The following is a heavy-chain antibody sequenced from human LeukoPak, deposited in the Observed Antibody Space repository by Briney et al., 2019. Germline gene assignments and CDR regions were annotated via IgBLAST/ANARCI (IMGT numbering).Heavy chain of an antibody. CDR3: AREVPGYYCYYYMDV. Sequence: ASVKVSCKASGYTFTSYYMHWVRQAPGQGLEWMGIINPSGGSTSYAQKFQGRVTMTRDTSTSTVYMELSSLRSEDTAVYYCAREVPGYYCYYYMDVWGKGTTVTVSS. D-gene: IGHD2-2*01. CDR2: INPSGGST. CDR1: GYTFTSYY. J-gene: IGHJ6*03. V-gene: IGHV1-46*01.